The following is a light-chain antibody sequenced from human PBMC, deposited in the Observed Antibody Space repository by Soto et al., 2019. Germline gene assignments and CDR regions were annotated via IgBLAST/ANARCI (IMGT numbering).Light chain of an antibody. V-gene: IGLV1-40*01. CDR3: LSFDRSLSVV. Sequence: QSVLTQPPSVSGAPGQRVTISCTGSSSNIGAGYDVHWYQQLPGRAPKLLIYGNTNRPSGVPDRFSGSKSGTSASLAITGLQAEDEADYYCLSFDRSLSVVFGGGTKPTVL. J-gene: IGLJ2*01. CDR1: SSNIGAGYD. CDR2: GNT.